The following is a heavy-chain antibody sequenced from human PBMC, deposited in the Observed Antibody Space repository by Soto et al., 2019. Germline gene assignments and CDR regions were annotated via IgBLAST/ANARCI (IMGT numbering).Heavy chain of an antibody. D-gene: IGHD1-26*01. CDR2: ISWDGGST. V-gene: IGHV3-43*01. Sequence: EVQLVESGGVVVQPGWSLRLSCAASGFTFADYTMHWVRQAPGQGLEWVSLISWDGGSTYYADSVKGRFTISGDNSKNSLYLQMNSLRTEDTALYYCAKDIGGSYYAEELGFDYWGQGTLVTVSS. CDR1: GFTFADYT. CDR3: AKDIGGSYYAEELGFDY. J-gene: IGHJ4*02.